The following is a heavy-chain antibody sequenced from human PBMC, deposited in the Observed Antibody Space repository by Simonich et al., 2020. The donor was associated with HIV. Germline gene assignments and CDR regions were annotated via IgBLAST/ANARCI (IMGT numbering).Heavy chain of an antibody. CDR2: IKHRGIT. Sequence: QVQLQQWGAGLLKPSETLSLTCAVYGGSFSGYYWSWIRQPPGKGLEWIGEIKHRGITNYKSSLNSRATISVDKSKNQFSLKLSSVTAADTAIYYCARRDRELILYFDYWGQGNLVTVSS. V-gene: IGHV4-34*01. CDR3: ARRDRELILYFDY. CDR1: GGSFSGYY. D-gene: IGHD3-3*01. J-gene: IGHJ4*02.